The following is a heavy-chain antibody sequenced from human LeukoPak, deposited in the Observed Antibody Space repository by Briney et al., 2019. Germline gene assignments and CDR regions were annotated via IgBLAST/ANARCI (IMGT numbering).Heavy chain of an antibody. CDR2: INPNGGGT. J-gene: IGHJ4*02. CDR1: GYTFTGYY. D-gene: IGHD6-13*01. Sequence: GASVKVSCKASGYTFTGYYMHWVRQAPGQGLEWMGWINPNGGGTNYAQKFQGRVTMTRDTSIGTAYMELSRLRSDDTAVYYCARDLLTAAGGGYWGQGTLVTVSS. V-gene: IGHV1-2*02. CDR3: ARDLLTAAGGGY.